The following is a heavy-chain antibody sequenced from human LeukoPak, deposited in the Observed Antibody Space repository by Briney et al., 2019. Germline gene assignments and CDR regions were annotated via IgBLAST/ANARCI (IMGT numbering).Heavy chain of an antibody. CDR1: GFTFSNAW. CDR3: TTEFGWFGELLTDY. D-gene: IGHD3-10*01. CDR2: IKSKTDGGTT. Sequence: GGSLRLSCAVSGFTFSNAWMSWVRQAPGKGLEWVGRIKSKTDGGTTDYAAPVKGRFTISRDDSKNTLYLQMNSLKTEDTAVYYCTTEFGWFGELLTDYWGQGTLVTVSS. V-gene: IGHV3-15*01. J-gene: IGHJ4*02.